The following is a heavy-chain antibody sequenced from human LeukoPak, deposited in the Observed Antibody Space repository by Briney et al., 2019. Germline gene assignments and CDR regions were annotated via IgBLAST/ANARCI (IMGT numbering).Heavy chain of an antibody. CDR1: GFTFSSYW. CDR3: ASQKANFYDSSGDV. CDR2: ISGSGGNT. V-gene: IGHV3-23*01. Sequence: PGGSLRLSCAASGFTFSSYWMHWVRQAPGKGLEWVSAISGSGGNTYYAGSVKGRFTIFRDNSKNMLYLQMNSLRAEDTALYYCASQKANFYDSSGDVWGQGTTVTVSS. J-gene: IGHJ6*02. D-gene: IGHD3-22*01.